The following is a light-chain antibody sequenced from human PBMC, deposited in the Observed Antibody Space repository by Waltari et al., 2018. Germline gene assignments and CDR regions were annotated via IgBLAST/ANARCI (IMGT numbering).Light chain of an antibody. CDR3: CSYAGSKVV. J-gene: IGLJ2*01. V-gene: IGLV2-23*01. CDR1: SSDVGSYNL. Sequence: QSALTQPASVSGSPGQSITISCTGTSSDVGSYNLASWYQQHPGKAPKPMIYEGSKRPSGVSNRFSGSKSGNTASLTISGLQAEDEADYYCCSYAGSKVVFGGGTKLTVL. CDR2: EGS.